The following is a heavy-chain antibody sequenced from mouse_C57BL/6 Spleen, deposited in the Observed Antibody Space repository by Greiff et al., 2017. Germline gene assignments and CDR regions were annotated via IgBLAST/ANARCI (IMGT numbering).Heavy chain of an antibody. CDR1: GYTFTDHT. J-gene: IGHJ2*01. D-gene: IGHD1-1*01. CDR3: AGSGLLRSLYFDY. CDR2: IYPRDGST. Sequence: VQLQQSDAELVKPGASVKISCKVSGYTFTDHTIHWMKQRPEQGLEWIGYIYPRDGSTKYNEKFKGKATLTADKSSSTAYMQLNSLTSEDSAVYCCAGSGLLRSLYFDYWGQGTTLTVSS. V-gene: IGHV1-78*01.